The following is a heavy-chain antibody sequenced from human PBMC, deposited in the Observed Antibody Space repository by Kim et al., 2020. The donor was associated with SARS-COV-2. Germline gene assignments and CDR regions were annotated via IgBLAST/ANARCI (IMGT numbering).Heavy chain of an antibody. D-gene: IGHD6-13*01. V-gene: IGHV3-23*01. Sequence: TYYANSGKCRFTSSRDNSKNTLYLQMNSMRAEDTAVYYCAKDQQLGKFDYWGQGTLVTVSS. CDR3: AKDQQLGKFDY. CDR2: T. J-gene: IGHJ4*02.